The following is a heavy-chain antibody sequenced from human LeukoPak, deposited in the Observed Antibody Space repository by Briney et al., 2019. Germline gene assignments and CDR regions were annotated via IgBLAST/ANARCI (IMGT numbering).Heavy chain of an antibody. Sequence: SETLSLTCTVSGGSISSYYWSWIRQPPGKGLEWIGYVDNSGTTNNNPSLKRRVTISVDTSKNQFSLKLSSVTAADTAVYYCARHGSAWSFDYWGQGTLVTVSS. V-gene: IGHV4-59*08. CDR1: GGSISSYY. CDR2: VDNSGTT. D-gene: IGHD6-19*01. J-gene: IGHJ4*02. CDR3: ARHGSAWSFDY.